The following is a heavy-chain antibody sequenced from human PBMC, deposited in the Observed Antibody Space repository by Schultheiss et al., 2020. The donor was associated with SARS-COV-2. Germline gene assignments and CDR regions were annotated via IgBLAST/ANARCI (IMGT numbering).Heavy chain of an antibody. CDR3: ARGPDYGDYGV. V-gene: IGHV4-38-2*02. D-gene: IGHD4-17*01. CDR2: IYHSGST. J-gene: IGHJ6*02. CDR1: GGSISSYY. Sequence: SETLSLTCTVSGGSISSYYWSWIRQPPGKGLEWIGSIYHSGSTYYNPSLKSRVTISVDTSKNQFSLKLSSVTAADTAVYYCARGPDYGDYGVWGQGTTVTVSS.